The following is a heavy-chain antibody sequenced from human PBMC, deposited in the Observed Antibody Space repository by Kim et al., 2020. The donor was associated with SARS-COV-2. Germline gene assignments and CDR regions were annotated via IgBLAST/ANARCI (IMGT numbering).Heavy chain of an antibody. Sequence: GGSLRLSCAASGFTFSSYGMHWVRQAPGKGLEWVAVIWYDGSNKYYADSVKGRFTISRDNSKNTLYLQMNSLRAEDTAVYYCARDRLSRLMITFGGVIDYGMDLWGQGTTITVSS. J-gene: IGHJ6*02. CDR2: IWYDGSNK. CDR3: ARDRLSRLMITFGGVIDYGMDL. V-gene: IGHV3-33*01. D-gene: IGHD3-16*02. CDR1: GFTFSSYG.